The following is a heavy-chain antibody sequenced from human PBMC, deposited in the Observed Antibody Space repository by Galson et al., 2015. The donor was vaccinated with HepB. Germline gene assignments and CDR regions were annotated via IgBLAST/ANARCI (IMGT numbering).Heavy chain of an antibody. CDR2: IFYRGST. Sequence: ETLSLTCTVSGGSISGSSYYSGWIRQPPGKGLEWIGSIFYRGSTFYNPALKSRATISVDTSKNQFSLKLSSVTAADTAVYYCARGRTWFGNGLDVWGQGTTVTVSS. V-gene: IGHV4-39*07. CDR1: GGSISGSSYY. CDR3: ARGRTWFGNGLDV. J-gene: IGHJ6*02. D-gene: IGHD3-10*01.